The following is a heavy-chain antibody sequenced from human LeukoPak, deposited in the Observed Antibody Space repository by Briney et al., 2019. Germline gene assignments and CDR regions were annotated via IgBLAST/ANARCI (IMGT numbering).Heavy chain of an antibody. CDR2: ISSSSSYI. J-gene: IGHJ4*02. CDR1: GFTFSSCS. CDR3: ARDSSGWFDY. Sequence: GGSLRLSCAASGFTFSSCSMNWVRQAPGKGLEWVSSISSSSSYIYYADSVKGRFTISRDNAKNSLYLQMNSPRAEDTAVYYCARDSSGWFDYWGQGTLVTVSS. D-gene: IGHD6-19*01. V-gene: IGHV3-21*04.